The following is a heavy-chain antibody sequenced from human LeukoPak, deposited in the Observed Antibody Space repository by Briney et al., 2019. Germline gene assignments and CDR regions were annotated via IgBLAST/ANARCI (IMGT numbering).Heavy chain of an antibody. D-gene: IGHD6-13*01. CDR3: ARNLIPEQLVLNF. CDR1: GGSISSSSYY. Sequence: SETLSLTCTVSGGSISSSSYYWGWIRQPPGKGLEWIGSIYYSGSTNYNPSLKSRVTISVDTSKNQFSLNLRSVTPEDTAVYYCARNLIPEQLVLNFWGQGTLVTVSS. J-gene: IGHJ4*02. V-gene: IGHV4-39*07. CDR2: IYYSGST.